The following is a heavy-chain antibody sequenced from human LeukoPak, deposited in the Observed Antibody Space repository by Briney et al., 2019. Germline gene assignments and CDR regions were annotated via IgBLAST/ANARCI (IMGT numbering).Heavy chain of an antibody. Sequence: GGSLRLSCAASGFTVSSNYMSWVRQAPGKGLEWVSYISSSSSTIYYADSVKGRFTISRDNAKNSLYLQMNSLRAEDTAVYYCARGAYYYEDWGQGALVTVSS. CDR2: ISSSSSTI. J-gene: IGHJ4*02. V-gene: IGHV3-48*01. D-gene: IGHD3-22*01. CDR1: GFTVSSNY. CDR3: ARGAYYYED.